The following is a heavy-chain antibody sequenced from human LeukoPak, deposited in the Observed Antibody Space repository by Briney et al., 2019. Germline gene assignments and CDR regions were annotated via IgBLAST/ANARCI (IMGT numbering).Heavy chain of an antibody. CDR2: MYSGGST. CDR3: ARGLGYSSGWSNWFDP. D-gene: IGHD6-19*01. J-gene: IGHJ5*02. Sequence: GGSLRLSCAASGFTFSSYWMHWVRQAPGKGLEWVSVMYSGGSTYYADSVKGRFTISRDNSKNTLYLQMNSLRAEDTAVYYCARGLGYSSGWSNWFDPWGQGTLVTVSS. CDR1: GFTFSSYW. V-gene: IGHV3-53*01.